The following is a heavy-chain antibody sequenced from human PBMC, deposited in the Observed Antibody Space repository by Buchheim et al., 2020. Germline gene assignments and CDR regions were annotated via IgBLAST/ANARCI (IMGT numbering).Heavy chain of an antibody. CDR2: INPSGGST. J-gene: IGHJ6*02. D-gene: IGHD2-15*01. CDR3: ARMSAATDYYYGMDV. V-gene: IGHV1-46*01. CDR1: GYTFTSYY. Sequence: QVQLVQSGAEVKKPGPSVKVSCKASGYTFTSYYMHWVRQAPGQGLEWMGMINPSGGSTTYAPKLQGRVTMTRDTSTSPVYMELSSLRSEDTAVYYCARMSAATDYYYGMDVWGQGTT.